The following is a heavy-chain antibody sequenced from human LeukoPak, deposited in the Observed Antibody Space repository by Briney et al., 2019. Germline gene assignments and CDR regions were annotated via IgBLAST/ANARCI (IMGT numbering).Heavy chain of an antibody. Sequence: ASAKVSCKASGYTFTSYGISWVRQAPGQGLEWMGWISAYNGNTNYAQKFQGRVTMTRDTSISTAYMELSRLRSDDTAVYYCARDLQYYYGSGSSNWFDPWGQGTLVTVSS. CDR2: ISAYNGNT. J-gene: IGHJ5*02. CDR3: ARDLQYYYGSGSSNWFDP. V-gene: IGHV1-18*01. CDR1: GYTFTSYG. D-gene: IGHD3-10*01.